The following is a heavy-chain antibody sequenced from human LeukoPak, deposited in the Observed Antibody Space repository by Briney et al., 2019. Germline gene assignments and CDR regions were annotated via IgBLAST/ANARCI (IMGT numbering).Heavy chain of an antibody. CDR2: IYTSGST. V-gene: IGHV4-61*02. J-gene: IGHJ3*02. Sequence: PSETLSLTRTVSGGSISSGSYYWSWIRQPAGKGLEWIGRIYTSGSTNYNPSLKSRVTISVDTSKNQFSLKLSSVTAADTAVYYCARDHTYDILTGYYRGGAFDIWGQGTMVTVSS. CDR3: ARDHTYDILTGYYRGGAFDI. D-gene: IGHD3-9*01. CDR1: GGSISSGSYY.